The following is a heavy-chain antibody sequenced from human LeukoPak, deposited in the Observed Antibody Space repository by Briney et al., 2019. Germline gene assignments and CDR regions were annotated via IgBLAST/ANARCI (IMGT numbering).Heavy chain of an antibody. CDR3: ARGEDGTGDYRPTYFDS. Sequence: SETLSLTCALSGGSISSSNWWSWVRQPPGKGLEWIGEIYHSGSTNYNPSLKSRVTISVDKSKNQFSLKLSSVTAADTAVYYCARGEDGTGDYRPTYFDSWGQGTLVTVSS. J-gene: IGHJ4*02. CDR2: IYHSGST. D-gene: IGHD4-17*01. CDR1: GGSISSSNW. V-gene: IGHV4-4*02.